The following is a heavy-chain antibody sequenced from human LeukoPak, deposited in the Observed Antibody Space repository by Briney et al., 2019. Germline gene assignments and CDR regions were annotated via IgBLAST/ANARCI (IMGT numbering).Heavy chain of an antibody. D-gene: IGHD3-16*01. Sequence: SETLSLTCTVSGGSISSYYWSWIRQPPGKGLEWIGYIYYSGSTNYNPSLKIRVTISVDTSKNQFSLKLSSVTAADTAVYYCGRDYRPWFGFDYWGQGTLVTVSS. CDR2: IYYSGST. CDR1: GGSISSYY. J-gene: IGHJ4*02. V-gene: IGHV4-59*01. CDR3: GRDYRPWFGFDY.